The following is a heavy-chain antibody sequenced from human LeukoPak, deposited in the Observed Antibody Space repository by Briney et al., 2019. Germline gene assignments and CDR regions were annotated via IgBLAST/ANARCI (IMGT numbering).Heavy chain of an antibody. D-gene: IGHD1-1*01. Sequence: PGGSLRLSCAASGFTFSSYDFHWVRQAPGKGLEWVAVIWYDGSNKYYADSVKGRFTISRDNSKNTLYLQMNSLRAEDTAVYYCARVERRVLYYGMDVWGQGTTVTVSS. CDR3: ARVERRVLYYGMDV. V-gene: IGHV3-33*08. CDR2: IWYDGSNK. J-gene: IGHJ6*02. CDR1: GFTFSSYD.